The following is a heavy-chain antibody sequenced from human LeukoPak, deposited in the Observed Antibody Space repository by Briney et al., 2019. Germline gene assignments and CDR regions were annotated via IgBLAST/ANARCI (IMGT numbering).Heavy chain of an antibody. CDR1: GFTFSSYW. Sequence: PGGSLRLSCAASGFTFSSYWMSWVRQAPGKGLEWVANIKQDGSEKYYVDSVKGRFTISRDNAKNSLYLQMNSLRAEDTAVYYCAKDHYYDSSGVTLDYWGQGTLVTVSS. D-gene: IGHD3-22*01. CDR2: IKQDGSEK. J-gene: IGHJ4*02. CDR3: AKDHYYDSSGVTLDY. V-gene: IGHV3-7*03.